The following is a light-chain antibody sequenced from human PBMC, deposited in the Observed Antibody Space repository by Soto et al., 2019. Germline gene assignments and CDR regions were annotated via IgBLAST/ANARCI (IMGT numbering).Light chain of an antibody. CDR1: QSVSSSY. V-gene: IGKV3-20*01. Sequence: EIVLTQSPGPLSLSPGERATLSCRASQSVSSSYLAWYQQKPGQAPRLLIYGAFSRATGIPYRFSGSGSGTDFALTISRLESGYFAVYYCQQYGSSPWTFGQGTKVEIK. CDR3: QQYGSSPWT. CDR2: GAF. J-gene: IGKJ1*01.